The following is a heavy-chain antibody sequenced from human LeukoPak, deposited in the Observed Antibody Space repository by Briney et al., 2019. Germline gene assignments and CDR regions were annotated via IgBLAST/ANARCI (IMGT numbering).Heavy chain of an antibody. CDR3: AEPPSRYCSSTSCYRLDY. Sequence: PGGSLRLSCAASGFTFSSYAMSWVRQAPGKGLEWVSAISGSGGSTYYADSVKGRFTISRDNSKNTLYLQMNSLRAEDTAVYYCAEPPSRYCSSTSCYRLDYWGQGTLVTVSS. V-gene: IGHV3-23*01. J-gene: IGHJ4*02. CDR1: GFTFSSYA. CDR2: ISGSGGST. D-gene: IGHD2-2*01.